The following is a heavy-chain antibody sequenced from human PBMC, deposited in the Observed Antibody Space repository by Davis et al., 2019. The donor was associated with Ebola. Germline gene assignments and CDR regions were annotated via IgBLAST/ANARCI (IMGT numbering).Heavy chain of an antibody. J-gene: IGHJ4*02. V-gene: IGHV3-30-3*01. CDR3: ARGPLWFGELTRYYFAY. CDR1: GFTFSSYA. CDR2: ISYDGSNK. Sequence: PGGSLRLSCAASGFTFSSYAMHWVRQAPGKGLEWVAVISYDGSNKYYADSVKGRFTISRDNSKNTLYLQMNSLRAEDTAVYYCARGPLWFGELTRYYFAYWGQGALVTVS. D-gene: IGHD3-10*01.